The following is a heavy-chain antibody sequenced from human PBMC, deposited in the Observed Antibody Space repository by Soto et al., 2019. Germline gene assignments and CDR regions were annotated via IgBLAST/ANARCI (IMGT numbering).Heavy chain of an antibody. CDR3: ARQAGDIEMATIVRFDY. V-gene: IGHV4-39*01. J-gene: IGHJ4*02. Sequence: SETLSLTCTVSGGSISSSSYYWGWIRQPPGKGLEWIGSIYYSGSTYYNPSLKSRVTISVDTSKNQFSLKLSSVTAADTAVYYCARQAGDIEMATIVRFDYWGQGTLVTVSS. D-gene: IGHD5-12*01. CDR1: GGSISSSSYY. CDR2: IYYSGST.